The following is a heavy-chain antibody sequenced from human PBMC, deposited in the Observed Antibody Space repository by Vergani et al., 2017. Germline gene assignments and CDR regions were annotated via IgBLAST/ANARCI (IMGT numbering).Heavy chain of an antibody. CDR2: IYYSGST. D-gene: IGHD3-10*01. J-gene: IGHJ6*03. Sequence: QVQLQESGPGLVKPSQTLSLTCTVSGGSISSGSYYWSWIRQPAGKGLEWIGYIYYSGSTNYNPSLKSRVTISVDTSKNQFSLKLSPVAAADTAVYYCAGSGYYYYMDVWGEGTTVTVSS. CDR3: AGSGYYYYMDV. CDR1: GGSISSGSYY. V-gene: IGHV4-61*10.